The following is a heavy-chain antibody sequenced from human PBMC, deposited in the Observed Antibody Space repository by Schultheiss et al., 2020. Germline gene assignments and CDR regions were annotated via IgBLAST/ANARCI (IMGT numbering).Heavy chain of an antibody. Sequence: SETLSLTCTVSAGSISSGGYYWGWIRQPPGKGLEWIGSIYYSGTTYYNPSLKSRVTISSDTSKNQFSLKLSSVTAADTAVYYCARRILSGGLFDYWGQGTLVNGYS. CDR3: ARRILSGGLFDY. CDR2: IYYSGTT. J-gene: IGHJ4*02. CDR1: AGSISSGGYY. D-gene: IGHD1-26*01. V-gene: IGHV4-39*07.